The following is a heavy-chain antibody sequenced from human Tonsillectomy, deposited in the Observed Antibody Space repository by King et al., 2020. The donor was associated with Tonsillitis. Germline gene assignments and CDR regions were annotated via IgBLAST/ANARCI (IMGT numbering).Heavy chain of an antibody. Sequence: QLQESGSGLVKPSQTLSLTCAVSSGSITNPDYSWSWIRQPPGKGLEWIGYISHTGSTSYNPSLESRVTISLDMSKIQFSLNLTSVTAAATAVYFCARISYGGDSDWYFSLWGRGALVTVSS. CDR1: SGSITNPDYS. CDR2: ISHTGST. CDR3: ARISYGGDSDWYFSL. V-gene: IGHV4-30-2*01. J-gene: IGHJ2*01. D-gene: IGHD2-21*01.